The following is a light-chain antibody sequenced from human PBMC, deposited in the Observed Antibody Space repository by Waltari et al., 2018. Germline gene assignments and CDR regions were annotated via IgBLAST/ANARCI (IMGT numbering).Light chain of an antibody. CDR3: SSYVGSNNFVV. CDR2: EFT. CDR1: SSDIGSSNY. V-gene: IGLV2-8*01. Sequence: QSALTQPPSASGSPGQSVTITCTGPSSDIGSSNYVSWYQRHPVRAPKLIIFEFTTRRSGGPDRFSGPKSGNTASLTVFVLQAEDEADYYCSSYVGSNNFVVFGGGTKLTVL. J-gene: IGLJ2*01.